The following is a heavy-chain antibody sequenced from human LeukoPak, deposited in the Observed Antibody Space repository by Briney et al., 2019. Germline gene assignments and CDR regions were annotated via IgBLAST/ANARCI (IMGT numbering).Heavy chain of an antibody. D-gene: IGHD3-22*01. CDR3: ARADERITMIVVA. CDR2: INHSGST. Sequence: SETLSLTCAVYGGSFSGYYWSWIRQPPGRGLEWIGEINHSGSTNYNPSLKSRVTISVDKSKNQFSLKLSSVTAADTAVYYCARADERITMIVVAWGQGTMVTVSS. V-gene: IGHV4-34*01. J-gene: IGHJ3*01. CDR1: GGSFSGYY.